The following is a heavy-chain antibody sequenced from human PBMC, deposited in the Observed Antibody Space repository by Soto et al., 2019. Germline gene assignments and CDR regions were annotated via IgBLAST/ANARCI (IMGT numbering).Heavy chain of an antibody. Sequence: GGSLRLSCAASGFTFNISAMTWVRQAPGKGLEWVSTTGFTGLTTYYADSVKGRFTVSRDNSKNTLYLQMNSLRAEDTAVYYCARAHIVVVTAIHYYYYGMDVWGQGTTVTVSS. D-gene: IGHD2-21*02. CDR1: GFTFNISA. V-gene: IGHV3-23*01. CDR3: ARAHIVVVTAIHYYYYGMDV. CDR2: TGFTGLTT. J-gene: IGHJ6*02.